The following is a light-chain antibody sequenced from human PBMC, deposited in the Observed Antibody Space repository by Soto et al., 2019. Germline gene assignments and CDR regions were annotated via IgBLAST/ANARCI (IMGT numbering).Light chain of an antibody. CDR3: AAWDDSLSGSCV. J-gene: IGLJ1*01. CDR2: RNN. CDR1: SSNIGNNY. V-gene: IGLV1-47*01. Sequence: QSVLTQPPSASGTPGQRVTISCSGSSSNIGNNYVYWYQQFPGTAPKLLIYRNNQRPSGVPDRFSGSRSGTSASLAISGLRSEDEAEYFCAAWDDSLSGSCVFGTGTKLTVL.